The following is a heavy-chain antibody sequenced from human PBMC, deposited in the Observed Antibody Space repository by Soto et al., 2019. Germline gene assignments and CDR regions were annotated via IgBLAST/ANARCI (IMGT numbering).Heavy chain of an antibody. CDR1: GFTFSTQW. CDR2: INSDGSTT. CDR3: ARDAYYAMGV. V-gene: IGHV3-74*01. Sequence: EVQLVESGGGLVQPGGSLRLSCAASGFTFSTQWMPWVRQAPRKGLGWVCSINSDGSTTNYADSVKGRFTISRDNAKNTLYLQMNSLRAEDTAVYYCARDAYYAMGVWGQGTTVTVSS. J-gene: IGHJ6*02.